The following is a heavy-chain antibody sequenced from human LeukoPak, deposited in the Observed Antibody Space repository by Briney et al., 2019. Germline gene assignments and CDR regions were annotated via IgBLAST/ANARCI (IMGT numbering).Heavy chain of an antibody. CDR1: GFNFSSYW. J-gene: IGHJ4*02. V-gene: IGHV3-7*03. CDR3: AREHREFGSLYPYFDY. D-gene: IGHD3-16*01. CDR2: IKQDGSEK. Sequence: QAGGSLRLSCAASGFNFSSYWMSWDRQAPGKGLEWVANIKQDGSEKYYVDSVKGRFTISRDNAKNSLYLQMNSLRAEDTAVYYCAREHREFGSLYPYFDYWGQGTLVTVSS.